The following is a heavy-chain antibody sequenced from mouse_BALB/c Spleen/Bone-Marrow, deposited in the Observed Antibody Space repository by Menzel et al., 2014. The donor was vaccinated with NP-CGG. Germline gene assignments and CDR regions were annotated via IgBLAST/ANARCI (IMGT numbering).Heavy chain of an antibody. J-gene: IGHJ3*01. V-gene: IGHV7-3*02. CDR3: ARDCGNYVRFAY. Sequence: EVKLVESGGGLVQPGGSLRLSCAASGLTFTDYYMSWVRQPPGKALEWLGFIRNKANGYTTEYSASVKGRFTISRDNSQSILYLQMNTLRAEDSATYYCARDCGNYVRFAYWGQGTLVTVSA. D-gene: IGHD2-1*01. CDR1: GLTFTDYY. CDR2: IRNKANGYTT.